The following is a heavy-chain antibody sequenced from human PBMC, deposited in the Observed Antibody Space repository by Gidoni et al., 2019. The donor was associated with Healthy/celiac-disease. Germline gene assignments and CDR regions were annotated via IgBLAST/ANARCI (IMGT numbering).Heavy chain of an antibody. CDR3: ARAKEEVRGVLGAFDI. Sequence: EVQLVESGGGLVKPGGSLRLSCAASGFTFSSYSMNWVRQAPGKGLEWVSSISSSSSYIYYADSVKGRFTISRDNAKNSLYLQMNSLRAEDTAVYYCARAKEEVRGVLGAFDIWGQGTMVTVSS. V-gene: IGHV3-21*01. J-gene: IGHJ3*02. D-gene: IGHD3-10*01. CDR2: ISSSSSYI. CDR1: GFTFSSYS.